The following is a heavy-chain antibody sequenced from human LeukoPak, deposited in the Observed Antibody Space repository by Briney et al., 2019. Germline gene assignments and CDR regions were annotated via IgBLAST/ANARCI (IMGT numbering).Heavy chain of an antibody. V-gene: IGHV4-4*07. CDR2: IYTSGST. J-gene: IGHJ3*02. CDR1: GGSISSYY. CDR3: ARGHDYGDYVYAFDI. Sequence: SETLSLTCTVSGGSISSYYWSWIRQPAGKGLEWIGRIYTSGSTNYNPSLKSRVTMSVDTFKNQFSLKLSSVTAADTAVYYCARGHDYGDYVYAFDIWGQGKMVTVSS. D-gene: IGHD4-17*01.